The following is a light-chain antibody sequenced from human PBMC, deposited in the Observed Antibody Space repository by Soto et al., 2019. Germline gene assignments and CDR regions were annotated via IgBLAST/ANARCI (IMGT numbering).Light chain of an antibody. CDR2: DVS. CDR3: CSYAGSDTPYV. J-gene: IGLJ1*01. CDR1: SSDVGGYNY. Sequence: QSALTQPRSVSGSPGQSVTISCTGTSSDVGGYNYVSWYQQHPGKAPKLMIYDVSKRPSGVPDRFSGSMSGNTASLTISGLQAEDEADYYCCSYAGSDTPYVFGTGTKLTVL. V-gene: IGLV2-11*01.